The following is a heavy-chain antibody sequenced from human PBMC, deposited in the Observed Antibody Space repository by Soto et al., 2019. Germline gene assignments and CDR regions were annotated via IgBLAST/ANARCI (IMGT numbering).Heavy chain of an antibody. CDR3: ARDSYYYDSSGYDTGYYYYYYGMDV. CDR2: IIPILGIA. CDR1: GGTFSSYT. J-gene: IGHJ6*02. Sequence: GASVKVSCKASGGTFSSYTISWVRQAPGQGLEWMGRIIPILGIANYAQKFQGRVTITADRSTSTAYMELSSLRSEDTAVYYCARDSYYYDSSGYDTGYYYYYYGMDVWGQGTTVTVSS. V-gene: IGHV1-69*04. D-gene: IGHD3-22*01.